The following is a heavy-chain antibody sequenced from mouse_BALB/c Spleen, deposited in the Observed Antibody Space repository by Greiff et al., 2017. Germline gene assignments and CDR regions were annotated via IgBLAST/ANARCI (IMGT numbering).Heavy chain of an antibody. D-gene: IGHD1-1*01. J-gene: IGHJ2*01. V-gene: IGHV1-9*01. CDR3: ARFAYYGSSHYFDY. CDR2: ILPGSGST. CDR1: GYTFSSYW. Sequence: VQLQQSGAELMKPGASVKISCKATGYTFSSYWIEWVKQRPGHGLEWIGEILPGSGSTNYNEKFKGKATFTADTSSNTAYMQLSSLTSEDSAVYYCARFAYYGSSHYFDYWGQGTTLTVSS.